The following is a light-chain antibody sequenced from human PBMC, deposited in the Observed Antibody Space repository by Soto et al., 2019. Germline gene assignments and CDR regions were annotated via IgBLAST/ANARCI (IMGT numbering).Light chain of an antibody. CDR1: QSIFNNY. J-gene: IGKJ2*01. Sequence: EIVLTQSPVTLSLSPRERSTLSCRASQSIFNNYLAWYQQKPGQAPRLLVYGASFRATGIPDRFSGSGSGTDFTLTISSLEPEDFAVYYCQQYGGSPFTFGQGTRLEIK. V-gene: IGKV3-20*01. CDR2: GAS. CDR3: QQYGGSPFT.